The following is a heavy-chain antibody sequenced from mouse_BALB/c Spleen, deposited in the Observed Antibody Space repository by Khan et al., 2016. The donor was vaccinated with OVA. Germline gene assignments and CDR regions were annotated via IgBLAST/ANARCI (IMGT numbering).Heavy chain of an antibody. CDR1: GISITTRNYR. J-gene: IGHJ1*01. CDR3: AREEYYGYWYCDV. D-gene: IGHD1-1*01. Sequence: DVKLQESGPGLVKPSQTVSLTCTVTGISITTRNYRWSWIRQFPGNNLEWIGSIYYSGTLPYNPSLTSRATIHRDTSKHQFYLEMNAWTAEDTATYYCAREEYYGYWYCDVWGAGTTVTVSS. V-gene: IGHV3-5*02. CDR2: IYYSGTL.